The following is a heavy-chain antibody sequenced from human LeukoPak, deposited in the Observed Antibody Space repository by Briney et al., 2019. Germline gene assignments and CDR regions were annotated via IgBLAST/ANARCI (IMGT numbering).Heavy chain of an antibody. D-gene: IGHD2-2*01. V-gene: IGHV3-30*03. J-gene: IGHJ4*02. CDR1: GFTFSSYG. CDR3: AREHPLSHFDY. Sequence: PGGSLRLSCAASGFTFSSYGMHWVRQAPGKGLEWVAVISYDGSNKYYADSVKGRFTISRDNSKNTLYLQMNSLRAEDTAVYYCAREHPLSHFDYWGQGTLVTVSS. CDR2: ISYDGSNK.